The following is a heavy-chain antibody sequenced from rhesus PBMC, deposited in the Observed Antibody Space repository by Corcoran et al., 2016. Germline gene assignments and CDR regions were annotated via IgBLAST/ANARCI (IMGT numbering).Heavy chain of an antibody. CDR2: ITDSGST. J-gene: IGHJ4*01. CDR1: GGSISSGYYY. V-gene: IGHV4-122*02. D-gene: IGHD4-29*01. Sequence: QVQLQESGPGLVKPSETLSLTCAVSGGSISSGYYYWSWIRQPPGKGLEWIGYITDSGSTSYNPSLNSRVTISRDPSKHQFSLKLSSVTAADTAVYYCAGGYGSSPFDYWGQGVLVTVSS. CDR3: AGGYGSSPFDY.